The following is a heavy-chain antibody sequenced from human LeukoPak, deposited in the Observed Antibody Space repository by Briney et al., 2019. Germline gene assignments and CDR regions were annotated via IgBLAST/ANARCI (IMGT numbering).Heavy chain of an antibody. V-gene: IGHV3-30-3*01. CDR2: ISYDGSNK. CDR3: ARGSGERYCSSTSCYTFDY. D-gene: IGHD2-2*02. Sequence: PGRSLRLSCAASGFTFSSHAMHWVRQAPGKGLEWVAVISYDGSNKYYADSVKGRFTISRDNSKNTLYLQMNSLRAEDTAVYYCARGSGERYCSSTSCYTFDYWGQGTLVTVSS. J-gene: IGHJ4*02. CDR1: GFTFSSHA.